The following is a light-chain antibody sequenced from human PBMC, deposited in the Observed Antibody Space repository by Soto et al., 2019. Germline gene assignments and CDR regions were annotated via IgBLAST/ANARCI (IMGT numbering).Light chain of an antibody. Sequence: QSVLTQPPSASGTPGQRVTISCSGSSSNIGSNTVNWYQHLPGTAPKLLIYSNNQRPSGVPDRFSGSKSGTSASLAISGLQSEDEADYYSAAWDDSLNGWVFGGGTKVTVL. V-gene: IGLV1-44*01. CDR2: SNN. J-gene: IGLJ3*02. CDR1: SSNIGSNT. CDR3: AAWDDSLNGWV.